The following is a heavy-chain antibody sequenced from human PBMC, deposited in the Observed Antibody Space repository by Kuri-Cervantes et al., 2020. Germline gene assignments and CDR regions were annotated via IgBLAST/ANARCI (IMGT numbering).Heavy chain of an antibody. Sequence: KVSCKGSGYSFSNYWIAWVRQMPGKGLEWMGIIYPGDSDTRYSPSFQGQVAISADKSITTAYLQWSSLKASGTAMYYCARLAYYYDSSGAYYMDVWGKGTTVTVSS. CDR1: GYSFSNYW. V-gene: IGHV5-51*01. J-gene: IGHJ6*03. D-gene: IGHD3-22*01. CDR2: IYPGDSDT. CDR3: ARLAYYYDSSGAYYMDV.